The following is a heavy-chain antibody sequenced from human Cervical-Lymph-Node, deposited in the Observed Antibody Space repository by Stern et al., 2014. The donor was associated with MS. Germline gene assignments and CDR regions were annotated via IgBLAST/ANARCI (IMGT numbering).Heavy chain of an antibody. CDR1: GFTFSDYY. CDR3: ARVSWYSSSWSLDY. J-gene: IGHJ4*02. D-gene: IGHD6-13*01. V-gene: IGHV3-11*01. CDR2: ISDSGNTI. Sequence: VHLVESGGGLVKPGGSLRLSCAASGFTFSDYYMNWIRQAPGKGLEWVSYISDSGNTIYFADSVKGRFTISRDNAKNSLYLQMNSLRVEDTAVYYCARVSWYSSSWSLDYWGQGTLVTVSS.